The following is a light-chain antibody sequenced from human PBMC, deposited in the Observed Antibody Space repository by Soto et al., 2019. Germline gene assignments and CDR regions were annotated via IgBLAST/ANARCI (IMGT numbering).Light chain of an antibody. J-gene: IGLJ3*02. V-gene: IGLV2-14*01. Sequence: QSALAQPASVSGSPGQSITISCTGTSSDVGAYKYVSWFQQHPGEAPKLMIYEVSNRPSGVSNRFSASKSDNTASLTISGLQPEDEADYYCSSYTTSNTWVFGGGTQLTVL. CDR1: SSDVGAYKY. CDR2: EVS. CDR3: SSYTTSNTWV.